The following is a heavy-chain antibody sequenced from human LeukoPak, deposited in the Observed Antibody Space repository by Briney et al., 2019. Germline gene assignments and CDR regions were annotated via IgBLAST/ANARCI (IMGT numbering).Heavy chain of an antibody. Sequence: GRSQRLSCAASGFTFSSYAMHWVRQAPGKGLEWVAVISYDGSNKYYADSVKGRFTISRDNSKNTLYLQMNSLRAEDTAVYYCARGLGDYGDYVVDYWGQGTLVTVSS. CDR2: ISYDGSNK. J-gene: IGHJ4*02. D-gene: IGHD4-17*01. CDR3: ARGLGDYGDYVVDY. CDR1: GFTFSSYA. V-gene: IGHV3-30-3*01.